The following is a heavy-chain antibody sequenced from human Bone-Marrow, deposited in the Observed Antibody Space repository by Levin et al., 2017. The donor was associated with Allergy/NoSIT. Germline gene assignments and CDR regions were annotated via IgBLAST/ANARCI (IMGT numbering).Heavy chain of an antibody. D-gene: IGHD1-26*01. Sequence: GESLKISCAASGFTLSDYGMHWVRQAPGKGLEWVAVISYDESNKYYADSVKGRFTISRDSPKNTLYLQMNSLRPDDTAVYYCAKGRWGGTYPHDAFDIWGQGTM. V-gene: IGHV3-30*18. J-gene: IGHJ3*02. CDR1: GFTLSDYG. CDR3: AKGRWGGTYPHDAFDI. CDR2: ISYDESNK.